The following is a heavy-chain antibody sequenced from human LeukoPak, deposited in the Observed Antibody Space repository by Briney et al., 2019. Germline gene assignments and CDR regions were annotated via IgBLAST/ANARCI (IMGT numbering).Heavy chain of an antibody. CDR2: IRNDGSIE. CDR1: GCSFSSYG. V-gene: IGHV3-30*02. D-gene: IGHD3-16*01. CDR3: ARERVWDAFDI. Sequence: GGSLRLSCTASGCSFSSYGMHWVRQAPGKGLEWVAFIRNDGSIEYYVDSVKGRFTISRDNSKNTLDLQMDSLRAEVTAVYYCARERVWDAFDIWGQGTMVTVSS. J-gene: IGHJ3*02.